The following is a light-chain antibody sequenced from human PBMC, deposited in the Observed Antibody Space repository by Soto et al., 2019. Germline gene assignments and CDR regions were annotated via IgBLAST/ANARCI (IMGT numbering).Light chain of an antibody. CDR1: SSDVGFHNH. CDR3: SSYTSTNTLV. CDR2: EVS. J-gene: IGLJ1*01. V-gene: IGLV2-14*01. Sequence: QSALTQPASVSGSPGQSITISCTGSSSDVGFHNHVSWYQQHPGKAPKLLIYEVSYRPPGVSARFSGSKSGDTATLTISGLQDEDEADYYCSSYTSTNTLVFDTGTKLTVL.